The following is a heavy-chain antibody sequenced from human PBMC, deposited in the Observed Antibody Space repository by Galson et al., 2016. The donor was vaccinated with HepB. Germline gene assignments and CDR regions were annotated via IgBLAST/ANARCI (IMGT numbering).Heavy chain of an antibody. CDR1: RGTFSRYA. CDR3: ARAGYNPYDYYYYYAMDV. CDR2: IIPIYGTA. V-gene: IGHV1-69*13. Sequence: SVKVSCKASRGTFSRYAITWVRQAPGQGLEWMGGIIPIYGTAKYAQKFQGRVTITADESTSTVYMELSSLGSEDTAVYYCARAGYNPYDYYYYYAMDVWGQGTTVTVSS. J-gene: IGHJ6*02. D-gene: IGHD5-24*01.